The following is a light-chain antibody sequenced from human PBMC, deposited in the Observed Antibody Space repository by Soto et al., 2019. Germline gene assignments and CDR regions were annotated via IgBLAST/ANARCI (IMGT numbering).Light chain of an antibody. CDR2: DVS. Sequence: DIQMTQSPSCLSASIGDRVTITCQASQDVNNSLNWYQQKPRKAPNLLIYDVSNLGTGVPSRFGGSGSGTDFTFTISRLQPEDIGAYYCQQYYKVPVTFGQGTRLEI. CDR3: QQYYKVPVT. J-gene: IGKJ5*01. V-gene: IGKV1-33*01. CDR1: QDVNNS.